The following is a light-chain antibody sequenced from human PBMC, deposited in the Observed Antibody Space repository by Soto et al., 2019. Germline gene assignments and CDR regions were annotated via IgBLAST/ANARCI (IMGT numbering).Light chain of an antibody. Sequence: EIVLTQSPDTLSLSPGERATISCRASQSVRSNYLAWYQQKPGQAPRFLIYDASSRATGIPDRFSGSGSGTDFTLTISRLEPEDFAVDYCQQYGSSPLTFGGGTKVEIK. CDR1: QSVRSNY. J-gene: IGKJ4*01. V-gene: IGKV3-20*01. CDR3: QQYGSSPLT. CDR2: DAS.